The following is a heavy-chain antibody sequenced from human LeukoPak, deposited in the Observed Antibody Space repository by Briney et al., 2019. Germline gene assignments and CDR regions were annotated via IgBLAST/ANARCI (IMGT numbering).Heavy chain of an antibody. CDR3: AKSGGNYYDSGGYFDY. V-gene: IGHV3-9*01. CDR2: ISWNSGSI. CDR1: GFTFDDYA. D-gene: IGHD3-22*01. J-gene: IGHJ4*02. Sequence: PGRSLRLSCAASGFTFDDYAMHWVRQAPGKGLEWVSGISWNSGSIGYADSVKGRFTISRDDAKNSLYLQMNSLRAEDTALYYCAKSGGNYYDSGGYFDYWGQGTLVTVSS.